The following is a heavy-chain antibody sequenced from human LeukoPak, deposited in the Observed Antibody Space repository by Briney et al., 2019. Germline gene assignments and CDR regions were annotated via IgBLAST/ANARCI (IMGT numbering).Heavy chain of an antibody. D-gene: IGHD4-17*01. CDR2: ITSTSDYI. CDR1: GFVFSSYG. Sequence: GGSLRLSCVGSGFVFSSYGMNWVRQAPGKGLEWISFITSTSDYIYYADSVKGRFTISRDNAKKSLFLQMNSLRAEDTAVYYCATSDYGAVSLYWGQGTLVTVSS. V-gene: IGHV3-21*01. J-gene: IGHJ4*02. CDR3: ATSDYGAVSLY.